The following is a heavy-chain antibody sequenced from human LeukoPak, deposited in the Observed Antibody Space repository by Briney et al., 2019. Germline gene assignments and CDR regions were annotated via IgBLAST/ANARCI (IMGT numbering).Heavy chain of an antibody. CDR3: ARGTDYDSSGYYYLDY. Sequence: SETLSLTCAVYGGSFSGYYWGWIRQPPGKGLEWIGEINHSGSTNYNPSLKSRVTISVDTSKNQFSLKLSSVTAADTAVYYCARGTDYDSSGYYYLDYWGQGTLVTVSS. CDR2: INHSGST. V-gene: IGHV4-34*01. J-gene: IGHJ4*02. D-gene: IGHD3-22*01. CDR1: GGSFSGYY.